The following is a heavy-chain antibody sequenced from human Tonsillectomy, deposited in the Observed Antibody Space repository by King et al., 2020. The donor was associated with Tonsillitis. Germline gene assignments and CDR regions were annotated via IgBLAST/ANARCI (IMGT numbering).Heavy chain of an antibody. CDR1: GFTFSDYY. Sequence: VQLVESGGGLVKPGESLRLSCAASGFTFSDYYMSWIRQAPGKGLERISYISSGGSKTYYADSVKGRFTFSRDNAKNSLYLQMNSLRAEDTAVYYCARGNLRGSWFDPWGQGTLVTVSS. CDR3: ARGNLRGSWFDP. V-gene: IGHV3-11*01. J-gene: IGHJ5*02. D-gene: IGHD3-10*01. CDR2: ISSGGSKT.